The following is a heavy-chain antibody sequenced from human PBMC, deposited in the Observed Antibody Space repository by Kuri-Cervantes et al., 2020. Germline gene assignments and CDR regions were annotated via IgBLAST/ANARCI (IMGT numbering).Heavy chain of an antibody. CDR3: AKEVWYSGSSYAFDI. V-gene: IGHV3-19*01. J-gene: IGHJ3*02. Sequence: GESLKISCAASGFTFSNSDMNWVRQAPGKGLEWVSGVSWNGSRTHYADSVKGRFTISRDNSKNTLYLQMNSLRAEDTAVYYCAKEVWYSGSSYAFDIWGQGTMVTVSS. CDR1: GFTFSNSD. CDR2: VSWNGSRT. D-gene: IGHD1-26*01.